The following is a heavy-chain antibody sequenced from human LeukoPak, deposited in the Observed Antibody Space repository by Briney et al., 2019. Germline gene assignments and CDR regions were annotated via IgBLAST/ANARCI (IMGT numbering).Heavy chain of an antibody. CDR3: ARGEWVAARPGAFDI. Sequence: ASVKVSCKASGYTFTGYYMHWVRQAPGQGLEWMGWINPNSGGTNYAQKFQGRVTMTRDTSISTAYMELSRLRSDDTAVYYCARGEWVAARPGAFDIWGQGTMVTVSS. CDR2: INPNSGGT. D-gene: IGHD6-6*01. CDR1: GYTFTGYY. V-gene: IGHV1-2*02. J-gene: IGHJ3*02.